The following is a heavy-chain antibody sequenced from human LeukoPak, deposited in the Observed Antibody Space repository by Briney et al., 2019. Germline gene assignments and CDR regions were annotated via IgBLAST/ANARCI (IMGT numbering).Heavy chain of an antibody. Sequence: SETPSLTCTVSGGSISSYYWSWIRQSPGKGLEWIGYIYYSGSTNYNPSLKSRVTISVDTSKNQFSLKLSSVTAADTAVYYCARQPLLSSSHLDYWGQGTLVTVSS. CDR3: ARQPLLSSSHLDY. D-gene: IGHD2-2*01. V-gene: IGHV4-59*08. CDR2: IYYSGST. CDR1: GGSISSYY. J-gene: IGHJ4*02.